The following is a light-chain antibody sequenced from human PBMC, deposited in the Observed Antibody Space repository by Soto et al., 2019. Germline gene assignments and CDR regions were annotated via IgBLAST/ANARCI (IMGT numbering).Light chain of an antibody. CDR2: GAS. J-gene: IGKJ1*01. V-gene: IGKV3-15*01. Sequence: EIVMTQSPATPSVSPGERATLSCRASQSVSIDLAWYQQKPGQAPRLLIYGASTRATGIPARFSGSGSGTEFSLTISSLQSEDFAVYYCQQYNNWPPWTFGQGTKVDIK. CDR1: QSVSID. CDR3: QQYNNWPPWT.